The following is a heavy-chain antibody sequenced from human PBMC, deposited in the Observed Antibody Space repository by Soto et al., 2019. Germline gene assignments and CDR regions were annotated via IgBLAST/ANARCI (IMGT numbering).Heavy chain of an antibody. V-gene: IGHV1-46*01. CDR1: GYTFTSYY. Sequence: QVQLVQSGAEVKKPGASVKVSCKASGYTFTSYYMHWVRQAPGQGLEWMGIINPSGGSTSYAQKFQGRVTMTRDTSTSTVYMELSSLRSEDTAVYYCARAGNDCSGGSCYSLGYWGQGTLVTVSS. D-gene: IGHD2-15*01. J-gene: IGHJ4*02. CDR3: ARAGNDCSGGSCYSLGY. CDR2: INPSGGST.